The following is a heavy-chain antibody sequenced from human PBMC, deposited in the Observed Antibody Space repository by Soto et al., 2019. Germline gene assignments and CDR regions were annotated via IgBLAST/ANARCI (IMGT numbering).Heavy chain of an antibody. CDR1: GYTFTSYY. CDR3: ARDLREGYDWQTIDY. CDR2: INPSGGST. V-gene: IGHV1-46*03. J-gene: IGHJ4*02. D-gene: IGHD5-12*01. Sequence: ASVKVSCKASGYTFTSYYMHWVRQAPGQGLEWMGIINPSGGSTSYAQKFQGRVTMTRDTSTSTVYMELSSLRSEDTAVYYCARDLREGYDWQTIDYWGQGTLVTVSS.